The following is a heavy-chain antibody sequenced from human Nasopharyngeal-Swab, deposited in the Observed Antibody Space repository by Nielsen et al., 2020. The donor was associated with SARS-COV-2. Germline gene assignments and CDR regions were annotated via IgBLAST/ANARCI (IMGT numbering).Heavy chain of an antibody. Sequence: SETLSLTCTVSGGSISSYYWSCLRQPPGKGLEWIGYIYYSGSTNYNPSLKSRVTISVDTSKNQFSLKLSSVTAADTAVYYCARTFIVVVPAAMSDFSGMDVWGQGTTVTVSS. V-gene: IGHV4-59*13. J-gene: IGHJ6*02. CDR1: GGSISSYY. D-gene: IGHD2-2*01. CDR3: ARTFIVVVPAAMSDFSGMDV. CDR2: IYYSGST.